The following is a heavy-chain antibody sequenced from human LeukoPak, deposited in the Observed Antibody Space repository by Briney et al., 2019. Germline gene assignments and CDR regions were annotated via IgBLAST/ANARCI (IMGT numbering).Heavy chain of an antibody. D-gene: IGHD3-3*01. Sequence: GGSLRLPCAASGFVFSSYDVNWVRQAPGKGLEWVSYIGSSGRTIYYADSVEGRFTISRDNAKNSLYLQMNSLRAEDTAVYYCAREGDFWSGPSGYFDNWGQGTLVTVSS. J-gene: IGHJ4*02. CDR1: GFVFSSYD. V-gene: IGHV3-48*03. CDR2: IGSSGRTI. CDR3: AREGDFWSGPSGYFDN.